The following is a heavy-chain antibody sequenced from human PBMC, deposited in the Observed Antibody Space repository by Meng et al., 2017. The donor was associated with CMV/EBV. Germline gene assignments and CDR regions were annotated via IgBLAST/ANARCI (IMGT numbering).Heavy chain of an antibody. D-gene: IGHD3-22*01. CDR3: ARDRRYYDSSGYYPA. Sequence: QGELVESWGGLVKPGGSLRLSCAASGFTFSDYYMSWIRQAPGKGLEWVSYISSSSSYTNYADSVKGRFTISRDNAKNSLYLQMNSLRAEDTAVYYCARDRRYYDSSGYYPAWGQGTLVTVSS. CDR1: GFTFSDYY. J-gene: IGHJ5*02. CDR2: ISSSSSYT. V-gene: IGHV3-11*06.